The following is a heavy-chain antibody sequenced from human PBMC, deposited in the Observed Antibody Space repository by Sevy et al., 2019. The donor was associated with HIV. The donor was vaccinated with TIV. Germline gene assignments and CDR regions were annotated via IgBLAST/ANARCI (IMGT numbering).Heavy chain of an antibody. D-gene: IGHD2-2*01. CDR3: ARLTSGGSTSIFDY. V-gene: IGHV4-34*01. CDR2: INHSGST. J-gene: IGHJ4*02. Sequence: SETLSLTCAVYGGSFSGYYWSWIRQPPGNGLEWIGEINHSGSTNYNPSLKSRVTISADTSKNQFSLKLSSVTAADTAVYYCARLTSGGSTSIFDYSGQGTLVTVSS. CDR1: GGSFSGYY.